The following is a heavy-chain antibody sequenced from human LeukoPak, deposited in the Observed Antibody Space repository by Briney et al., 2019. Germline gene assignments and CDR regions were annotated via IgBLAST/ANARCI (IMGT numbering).Heavy chain of an antibody. Sequence: SETLSLTCAVSGGSISSSNWWSWVRQPPGKGLEWTGEIYHSGSTNYNPSLKSRVTISVDTSKNQFSLKLSSVTAADTAVYYCARAIGGVAAISYYYGMDVWGQGTTVTVSS. D-gene: IGHD3-16*01. CDR2: IYHSGST. CDR3: ARAIGGVAAISYYYGMDV. J-gene: IGHJ6*02. V-gene: IGHV4-4*02. CDR1: GGSISSSNW.